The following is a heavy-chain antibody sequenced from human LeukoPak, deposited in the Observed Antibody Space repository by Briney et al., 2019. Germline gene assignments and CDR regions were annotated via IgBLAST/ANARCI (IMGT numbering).Heavy chain of an antibody. CDR3: ARGYGDSSGYPFDC. V-gene: IGHV4-61*01. J-gene: IGHJ4*02. CDR1: GGPISSSSYY. Sequence: PSETLSLTCSVSGGPISSSSYYWSWIRQPPGKGLEWIGYIYYSGSTNYNPSLKSRVTISVDTSKNQFSLKLSSVTAADTAVYYCARGYGDSSGYPFDCWGQGTLVTVSS. D-gene: IGHD3-22*01. CDR2: IYYSGST.